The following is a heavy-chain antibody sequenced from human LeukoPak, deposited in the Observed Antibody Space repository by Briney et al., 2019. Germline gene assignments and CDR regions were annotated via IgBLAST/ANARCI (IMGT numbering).Heavy chain of an antibody. Sequence: GGSLRLSCAASGFTFSSYAMSWVRQAPGKGLEWVSAISGSGGSTYYADSVKGRFTISRDNSKNTLYLQMNSLRAEDTAVYYCARDPGYSYGYDYWGQGTLVTVSS. J-gene: IGHJ4*02. CDR3: ARDPGYSYGYDY. D-gene: IGHD5-18*01. V-gene: IGHV3-23*01. CDR1: GFTFSSYA. CDR2: ISGSGGST.